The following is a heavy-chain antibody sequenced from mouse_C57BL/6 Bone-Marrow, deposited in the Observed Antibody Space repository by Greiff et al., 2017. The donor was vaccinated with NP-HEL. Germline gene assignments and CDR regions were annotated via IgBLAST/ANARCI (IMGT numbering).Heavy chain of an antibody. CDR1: GYTFTSYW. V-gene: IGHV1-52*01. D-gene: IGHD3-2*01. CDR2: IDPSDSET. CDR3: ARGDRGRGGTFDY. Sequence: QVQLQQPGAELVRPGSSVKLSCKASGYTFTSYWMHWVKQRPIQGLEWIGNIDPSDSETHYNQKFKDKATLTVDKSSSTAYLQLSSLTSEDSAVYYCARGDRGRGGTFDYWGKGTTLTVSS. J-gene: IGHJ2*01.